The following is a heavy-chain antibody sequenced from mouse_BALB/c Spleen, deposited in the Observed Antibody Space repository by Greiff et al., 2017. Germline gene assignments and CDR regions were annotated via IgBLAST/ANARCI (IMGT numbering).Heavy chain of an antibody. CDR2: INPGSGGT. J-gene: IGHJ4*01. CDR3: ARYPLDYAMDY. CDR1: GYAFTNYL. V-gene: IGHV1-54*01. Sequence: VQLHQSGAELVRPGTSVKVSCKASGYAFTNYLIEWVKQRPGQGLEWIGVINPGSGGTNYNEKFKGKATLTADKSSSTAYMQLSSLTSDDSAVYFCARYPLDYAMDYWGQGTSVTVSS.